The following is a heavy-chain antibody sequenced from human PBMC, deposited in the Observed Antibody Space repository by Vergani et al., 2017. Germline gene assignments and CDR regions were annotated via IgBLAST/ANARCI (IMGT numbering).Heavy chain of an antibody. V-gene: IGHV3-23*01. Sequence: EVQLLESGGSLVQPGGSLRLSCAASGFSFSNYAMSWVRQAPGKGLEWVSTISGRDGTTYYVDSVKGRYSISRDNSKNTLYLQMNTLRAEDTAVYYCVDSFYFDYWGQGTLVTVSS. CDR2: ISGRDGTT. J-gene: IGHJ4*02. D-gene: IGHD3/OR15-3a*01. CDR1: GFSFSNYA. CDR3: VDSFYFDY.